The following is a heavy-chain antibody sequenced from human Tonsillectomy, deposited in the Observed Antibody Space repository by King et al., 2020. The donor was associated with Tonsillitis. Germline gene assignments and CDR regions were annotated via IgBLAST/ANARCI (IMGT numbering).Heavy chain of an antibody. D-gene: IGHD3-9*01. CDR3: AKASDYDMLTGRHYYGMDV. CDR1: GFIFSNSG. J-gene: IGHJ6*02. Sequence: VQLVESGGGVVQPGGSLRLSCAASGFIFSNSGLHWVRQAPGKGLEWVAFIRYDGNTKYYADSVKGRFTISRDNSKNTLYLQMNSLRAEDTAVYYCAKASDYDMLTGRHYYGMDVWGQGTTVTVSS. V-gene: IGHV3-30*02. CDR2: IRYDGNTK.